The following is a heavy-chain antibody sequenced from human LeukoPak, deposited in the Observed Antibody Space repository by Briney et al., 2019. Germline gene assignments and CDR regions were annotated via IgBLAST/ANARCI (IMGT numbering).Heavy chain of an antibody. Sequence: SETLPLTCTVSGGSISSYYWSWIRQPPGKGLEWIGYIYYSGSTNYNPSLKSRVTISVDTSKNQFSLKLSSATAADTAVYYCARGYYYEGLDYWGQGTLVTVSS. CDR3: ARGYYYEGLDY. CDR2: IYYSGST. D-gene: IGHD3-22*01. J-gene: IGHJ4*02. CDR1: GGSISSYY. V-gene: IGHV4-59*01.